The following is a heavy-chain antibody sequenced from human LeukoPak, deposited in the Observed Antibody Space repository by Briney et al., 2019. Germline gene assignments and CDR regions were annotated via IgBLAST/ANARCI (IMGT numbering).Heavy chain of an antibody. Sequence: PGGSLRLSCAASGFTFSSYAMSWVRQAPGKGPEWVSTISDSGGGTHYADSVKGRFTISRDNSKNTLYLQMNSLRAEDTAVYYCAIAAFGGDYAPIDAFDIWGQGTMVPVSS. CDR2: ISDSGGGT. CDR1: GFTFSSYA. J-gene: IGHJ3*02. CDR3: AIAAFGGDYAPIDAFDI. D-gene: IGHD4-17*01. V-gene: IGHV3-23*01.